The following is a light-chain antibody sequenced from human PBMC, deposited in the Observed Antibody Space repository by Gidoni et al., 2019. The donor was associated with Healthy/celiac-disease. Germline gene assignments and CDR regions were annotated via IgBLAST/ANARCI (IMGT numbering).Light chain of an antibody. J-gene: IGKJ1*01. CDR2: GAS. V-gene: IGKV3-20*01. Sequence: ELVLTQSPGTLSLSPGERATLSCRASQSVSSSYLAWYQQKPGQAPRLLIYGASSRATGIPDRFSGSGSGTDFTLTISRLEPEDFAVYYCQQYGSSPSTFXXXTKVEIK. CDR1: QSVSSSY. CDR3: QQYGSSPST.